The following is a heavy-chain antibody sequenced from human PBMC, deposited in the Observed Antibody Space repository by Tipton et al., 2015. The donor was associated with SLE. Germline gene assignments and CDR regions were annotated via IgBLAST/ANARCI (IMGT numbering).Heavy chain of an antibody. V-gene: IGHV1-18*01. Sequence: QLVQSGAEVKKPGASVKVSCKTSGYTFINYGISWVRQAPGQGLEWMGWISGYTGNTNYAQKLQGRVTMTTDTSTSTAYMELRSLRSDDTAVYYCARVGGSYYGKGYFQHWGQGTLVTVSS. D-gene: IGHD1-26*01. CDR1: GYTFINYG. CDR2: ISGYTGNT. CDR3: ARVGGSYYGKGYFQH. J-gene: IGHJ1*01.